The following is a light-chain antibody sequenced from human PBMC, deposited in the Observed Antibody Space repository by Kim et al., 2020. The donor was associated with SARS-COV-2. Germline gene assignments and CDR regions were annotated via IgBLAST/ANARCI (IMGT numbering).Light chain of an antibody. CDR1: NIGSKS. J-gene: IGLJ3*02. CDR2: YDS. Sequence: SYELTQPPSVSVAPGKTARITCGGNNIGSKSVHWYQQKPGQAPVLVIYYDSDRPSGIPERFSGSNSGNTATLTISRVEAGDEADYYCQVWERSSDHWVFG. V-gene: IGLV3-21*01. CDR3: QVWERSSDHWV.